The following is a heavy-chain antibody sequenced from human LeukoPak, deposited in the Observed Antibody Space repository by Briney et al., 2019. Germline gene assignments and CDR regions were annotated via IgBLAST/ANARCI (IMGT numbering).Heavy chain of an antibody. CDR2: INPNSGGT. V-gene: IGHV1-2*06. CDR1: GYTFTGYY. D-gene: IGHD2-15*01. Sequence: ASVKVSCKASGYTFTGYYMHWVRQAPGQGLEWKGRINPNSGGTNYAQKFQGRVTMTRDTSISTAYMELSRLRSDDTAVYYCARVEGCSGGSCYSFDYWGQGTLVTVSS. J-gene: IGHJ4*02. CDR3: ARVEGCSGGSCYSFDY.